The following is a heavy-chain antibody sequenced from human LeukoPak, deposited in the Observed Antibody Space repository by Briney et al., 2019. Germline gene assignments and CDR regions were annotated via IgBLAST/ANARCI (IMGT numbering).Heavy chain of an antibody. CDR3: AKGTTATGYNWFDP. V-gene: IGHV3-23*01. CDR1: GCTFSSYA. CDR2: ISGSGGST. J-gene: IGHJ5*02. D-gene: IGHD2/OR15-2a*01. Sequence: GGSLRLSCAASGCTFSSYAMSWVRQAPGKGLEWVSAISGSGGSTYYADSVKGRFTISRDNSKNTLYLQMNSLRAEDTAVYYCAKGTTATGYNWFDPWGQGTLVTLSS.